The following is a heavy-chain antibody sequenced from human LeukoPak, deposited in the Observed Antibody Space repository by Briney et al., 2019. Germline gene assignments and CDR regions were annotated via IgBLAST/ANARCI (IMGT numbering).Heavy chain of an antibody. CDR2: VTSDESNK. V-gene: IGHV3-33*01. CDR1: GFTFTNYG. D-gene: IGHD3-22*01. Sequence: GGSLRLSCTTSGFTFTNYGINWVRQAPRKGLDWVAAVTSDESNKYYIESVKGRYTISRDNSKNTLYLQMDSLRAEDTAVYFCARDADTSGLYWYFDLWGRGTRVTVSS. CDR3: ARDADTSGLYWYFDL. J-gene: IGHJ2*01.